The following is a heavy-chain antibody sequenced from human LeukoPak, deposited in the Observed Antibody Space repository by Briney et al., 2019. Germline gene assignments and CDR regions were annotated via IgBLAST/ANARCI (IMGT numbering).Heavy chain of an antibody. V-gene: IGHV3-33*01. CDR3: ARAVGPFDY. CDR2: IWYDGSIK. Sequence: GGSLRLSCAASGFTFSTYGMHWVRQAPGKGREWVAVIWYDGSIKYYADSVKGRFTISRDNSKNTLYLHMNSLRVEDTAVYFCARAVGPFDYWGQGTLVTVSS. CDR1: GFTFSTYG. D-gene: IGHD2-15*01. J-gene: IGHJ4*02.